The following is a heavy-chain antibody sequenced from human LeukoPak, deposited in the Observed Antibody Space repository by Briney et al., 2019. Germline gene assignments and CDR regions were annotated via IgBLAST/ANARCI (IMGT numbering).Heavy chain of an antibody. CDR3: ATTDYVWGSYRR. V-gene: IGHV4-39*01. D-gene: IGHD3-16*02. Sequence: SETLSLTCTVYGGSISSSSYYWGWIRQPPGKGLEWIGSIYYSGSTYYNPSLKSRVTISVDTSKNQFSLKLSSVTAADTAVYYCATTDYVWGSYRRWGQGTLVTVSS. CDR2: IYYSGST. CDR1: GGSISSSSYY. J-gene: IGHJ4*02.